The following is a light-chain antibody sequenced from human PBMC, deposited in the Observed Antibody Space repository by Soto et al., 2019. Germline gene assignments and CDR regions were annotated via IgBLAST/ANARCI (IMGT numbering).Light chain of an antibody. CDR2: DAS. V-gene: IGKV3-11*01. CDR1: QSVSSY. Sequence: EIVLTQSPATLSLSPGERPTLSCRASQSVSSYLAWYQQKPGQAPRLLIYDASNRATGIPARFSGSGSGTDFTLTISSLEHEDFAVYYCQQRRSFGGGTKVDIK. J-gene: IGKJ4*01. CDR3: QQRRS.